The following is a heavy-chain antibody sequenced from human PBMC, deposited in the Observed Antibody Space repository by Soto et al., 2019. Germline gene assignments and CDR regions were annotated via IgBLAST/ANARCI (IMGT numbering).Heavy chain of an antibody. D-gene: IGHD2-21*02. CDR1: GYTFTSYG. Sequence: QVQLVQSGAEVKKPGASVKVSCKASGYTFTSYGISWVRQAPGQGLEWMGWISAYNGNTNYAQKPQGRVTMTTDTSTSTAYMELRSLRSDDTAVYYCARVNIVVVTAIPNYWYFDLWGRGTLVTVSS. V-gene: IGHV1-18*01. CDR2: ISAYNGNT. CDR3: ARVNIVVVTAIPNYWYFDL. J-gene: IGHJ2*01.